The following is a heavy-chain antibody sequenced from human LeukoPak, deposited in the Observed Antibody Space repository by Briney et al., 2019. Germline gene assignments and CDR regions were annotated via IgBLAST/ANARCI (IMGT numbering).Heavy chain of an antibody. CDR1: GFTFSNAW. Sequence: GGSLRLSRAASGFTFSNAWMSWVRQAPGKGLEWVGRIKSKTDGVTTDYAAHVKGRFTISRDDSKNTLYLQMNSLKTEDTAVYYCTTRYGPSTSFDYWGQGTLVTVSS. CDR2: IKSKTDGVTT. J-gene: IGHJ4*02. CDR3: TTRYGPSTSFDY. D-gene: IGHD5-18*01. V-gene: IGHV3-15*01.